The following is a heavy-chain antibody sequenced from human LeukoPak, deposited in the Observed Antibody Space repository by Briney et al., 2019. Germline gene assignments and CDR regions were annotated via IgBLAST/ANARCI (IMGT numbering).Heavy chain of an antibody. CDR1: GFTFSSYG. Sequence: AGSLRLSCAASGFTFSSYGMHWVRQAPGKGLEWVAVISYDGSNKYYADSVKGRFTISRDNSKHTLYLQMNSLKAEDPAVYYCAKDLYEFDILIGLWGQGTLVTVSS. V-gene: IGHV3-30*18. CDR2: ISYDGSNK. J-gene: IGHJ4*02. D-gene: IGHD3-9*01. CDR3: AKDLYEFDILIGL.